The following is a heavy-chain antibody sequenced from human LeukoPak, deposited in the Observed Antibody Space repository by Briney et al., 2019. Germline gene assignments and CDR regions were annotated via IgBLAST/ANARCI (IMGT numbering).Heavy chain of an antibody. J-gene: IGHJ4*02. CDR1: GGSFSGYY. D-gene: IGHD2-2*02. Sequence: PSETLSLTCAVYGGSFSGYYWSWIRQPPGKGLEWIGEINHSGSTNYNPSLKSRVTISVDTSKNQFSLKLSSVTAADTAVYYCARAIVVPAAIYYFDYWGRGTLVTVSS. CDR3: ARAIVVPAAIYYFDY. CDR2: INHSGST. V-gene: IGHV4-34*01.